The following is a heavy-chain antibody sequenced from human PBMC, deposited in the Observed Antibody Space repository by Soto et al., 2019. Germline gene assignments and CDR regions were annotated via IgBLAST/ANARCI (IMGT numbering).Heavy chain of an antibody. Sequence: QVQLVESGGGVVQPGRSLRLSCAASGFTFSSYGMHWVRQAPNKGLEWVTFISYDGSNKYYADSVKGRFTISRDNSKNTLYLQMNSLRTEDKAVYYCAKIRGYSYGAFDYWGQGTLVTVSS. CDR2: ISYDGSNK. D-gene: IGHD5-18*01. CDR1: GFTFSSYG. CDR3: AKIRGYSYGAFDY. J-gene: IGHJ4*02. V-gene: IGHV3-30*18.